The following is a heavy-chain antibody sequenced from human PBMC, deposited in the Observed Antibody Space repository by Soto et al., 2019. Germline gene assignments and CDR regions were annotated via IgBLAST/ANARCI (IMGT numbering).Heavy chain of an antibody. CDR1: GFTFSSYA. Sequence: QVQLVESGGGVVQPGRSLRLSCAASGFTFSSYAMHWVRQAPVKGLEWVAVISYDGSNKYYADSVKGRFTISRDNSKNTLYLQMNSLRAEDTAVYYCARDLGEYFDYWGQGTLVTVSS. V-gene: IGHV3-30-3*01. J-gene: IGHJ4*02. CDR2: ISYDGSNK. D-gene: IGHD3-16*01. CDR3: ARDLGEYFDY.